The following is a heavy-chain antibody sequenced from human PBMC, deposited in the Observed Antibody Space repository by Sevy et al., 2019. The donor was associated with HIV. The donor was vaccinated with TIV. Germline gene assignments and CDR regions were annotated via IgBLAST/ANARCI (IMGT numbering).Heavy chain of an antibody. CDR3: ATTREYYEDNSGYLDY. CDR1: GKNLNDLP. J-gene: IGHJ4*02. D-gene: IGHD3-16*01. CDR2: FDPEDGER. V-gene: IGHV1-24*01. Sequence: ASVKVSCKVSGKNLNDLPMHWVRQAPGNGLEWMGRFDPEDGERIYAQKFQGRVTMTEDTSRDTAYMELNSLRSEDTAMYYCATTREYYEDNSGYLDYWGQGILVTVSS.